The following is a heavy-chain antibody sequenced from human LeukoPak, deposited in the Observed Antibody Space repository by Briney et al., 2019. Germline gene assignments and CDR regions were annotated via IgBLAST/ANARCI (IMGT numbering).Heavy chain of an antibody. D-gene: IGHD2-2*01. CDR1: GGSFSGYY. Sequence: SETLSLTCAAYGGSFSGYYWSWIRQPPGKGLEWIGEINHSGSTNYNPSLKSRVTISVDTSKNQFSLKLSSVTAADTAVYYCARQVVVVPAASTYNWFDPWGQGTLVTVSS. V-gene: IGHV4-34*01. J-gene: IGHJ5*02. CDR2: INHSGST. CDR3: ARQVVVVPAASTYNWFDP.